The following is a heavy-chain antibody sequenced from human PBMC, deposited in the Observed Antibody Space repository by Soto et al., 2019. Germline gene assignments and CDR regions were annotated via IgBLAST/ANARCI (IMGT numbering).Heavy chain of an antibody. CDR3: ARKRRGYSGYGLYAY. J-gene: IGHJ4*02. CDR1: GGSFSGYY. V-gene: IGHV4-34*01. Sequence: QVQLQQWGAGLLKPSETLSLTCAVYGGSFSGYYWSWIRQPPGKGLEWIGEINHSGSTNYNPSLKSRVTISVDTSKNQFSRKLSSVTAADTAVYYCARKRRGYSGYGLYAYWGQGTLVTVSS. CDR2: INHSGST. D-gene: IGHD5-12*01.